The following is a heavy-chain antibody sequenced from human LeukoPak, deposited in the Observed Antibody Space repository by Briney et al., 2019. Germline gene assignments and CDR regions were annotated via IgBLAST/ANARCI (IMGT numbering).Heavy chain of an antibody. Sequence: GGSLRLSCAVSGFTFSSYSMNWVRQAPGEGLEWISYISSSGTTIYYADSVKGRFTISRDNSKQSLHLQMNSLRAEDTAVYYCARDQSPKRFDCWGQGTLVTVSS. V-gene: IGHV3-48*01. CDR3: ARDQSPKRFDC. CDR1: GFTFSSYS. J-gene: IGHJ4*02. CDR2: ISSSGTTI.